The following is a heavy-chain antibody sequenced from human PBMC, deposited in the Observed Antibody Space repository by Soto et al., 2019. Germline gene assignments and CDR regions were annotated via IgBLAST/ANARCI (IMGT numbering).Heavy chain of an antibody. CDR3: ARWGDYYGSGSYYAFDI. D-gene: IGHD3-10*01. CDR1: GFTFSSYS. Sequence: EVQLVESGGGLVQPGGSLRLSCAASGFTFSSYSMNWVRQAPGKGLEWVSYISSSSSTIYYADSVKGRFTISRDNAKNSLYLQMNSLRAEDTAVYYCARWGDYYGSGSYYAFDIWGQGTMVTVSS. J-gene: IGHJ3*02. CDR2: ISSSSSTI. V-gene: IGHV3-48*01.